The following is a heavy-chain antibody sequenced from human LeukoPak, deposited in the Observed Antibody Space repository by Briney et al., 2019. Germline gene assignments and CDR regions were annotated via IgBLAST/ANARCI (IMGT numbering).Heavy chain of an antibody. Sequence: PGRSLRLSCAGSGFSFSRFGMHWVRQAPGKGLEWVALIAYDGSNKYYGDPVKGRFTISRDNSKNTLYLQMDSLRAEDTAVYYCARGHTAKGLWGQGTLVTVSS. J-gene: IGHJ4*02. V-gene: IGHV3-30*03. D-gene: IGHD5-18*01. CDR1: GFSFSRFG. CDR2: IAYDGSNK. CDR3: ARGHTAKGL.